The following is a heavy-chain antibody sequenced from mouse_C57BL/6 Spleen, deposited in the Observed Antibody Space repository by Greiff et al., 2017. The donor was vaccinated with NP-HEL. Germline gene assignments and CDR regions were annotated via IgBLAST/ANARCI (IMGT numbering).Heavy chain of an antibody. CDR2: ISDGGSYT. D-gene: IGHD1-1*02. CDR3: ARAYYPYYAMDY. Sequence: EVMLVESGGGLVKPGGSLKLSCAASGFTFSRYAMSWVRPTPEKRLEWVATISDGGSYTYYPDNVQGRFTISRDNAKNNLYLQMSHLKSEDTAMYYCARAYYPYYAMDYWGQGTSVTVSS. CDR1: GFTFSRYA. J-gene: IGHJ4*01. V-gene: IGHV5-4*03.